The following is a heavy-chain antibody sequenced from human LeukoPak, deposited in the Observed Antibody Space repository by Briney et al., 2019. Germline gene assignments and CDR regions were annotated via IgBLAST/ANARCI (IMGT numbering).Heavy chain of an antibody. CDR1: GFTVSSNY. CDR3: ARSVYCSSTSCYHLDV. J-gene: IGHJ6*02. Sequence: GGSLRLSCAASGFTVSSNYVSWVRQAPGKGLEWVSVIYSGGSTYYADSVKGRFTISRDNSKNTLYLQMNSLRVEDTAVYYCARSVYCSSTSCYHLDVWGQGTTVTVSS. V-gene: IGHV3-53*01. CDR2: IYSGGST. D-gene: IGHD2-2*01.